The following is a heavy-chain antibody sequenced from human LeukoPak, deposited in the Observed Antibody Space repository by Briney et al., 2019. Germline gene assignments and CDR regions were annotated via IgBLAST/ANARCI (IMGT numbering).Heavy chain of an antibody. V-gene: IGHV3-21*01. Sequence: GGSLRLSCAASGFTFSSYSMNWIRQAPGKGLEWVSSISSSSSYIYYADSVKGRFTISRDNAKNSLYLQMNSLRAEDTAVYYCARARADYGDYSYDYWGQGTLVTVSS. J-gene: IGHJ4*02. CDR3: ARARADYGDYSYDY. CDR1: GFTFSSYS. D-gene: IGHD4-17*01. CDR2: ISSSSSYI.